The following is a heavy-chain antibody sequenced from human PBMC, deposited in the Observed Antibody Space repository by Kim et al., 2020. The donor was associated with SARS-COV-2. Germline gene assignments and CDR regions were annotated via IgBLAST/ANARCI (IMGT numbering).Heavy chain of an antibody. V-gene: IGHV4-59*01. CDR3: ARVGSIAGTGTPDY. Sequence: NPALKSRLTISVDTSKNQLSLKLRSVTAADTAVYYCARVGSIAGTGTPDYWGQGTLVIVSS. J-gene: IGHJ4*02. D-gene: IGHD6-13*01.